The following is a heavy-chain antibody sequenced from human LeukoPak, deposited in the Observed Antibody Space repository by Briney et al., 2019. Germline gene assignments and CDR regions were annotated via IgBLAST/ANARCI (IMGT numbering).Heavy chain of an antibody. CDR3: ARYFDL. Sequence: GGSLRLSCAASGFTFSSHTMNWVRQAPGKGLEWVSYISSSSSAIYYADSVKGRFTISRDNAKNSLYLQMNGLRAEDTAVYYCARYFDLWGQGTMVTVSS. J-gene: IGHJ3*01. CDR1: GFTFSSHT. V-gene: IGHV3-48*01. CDR2: ISSSSSAI.